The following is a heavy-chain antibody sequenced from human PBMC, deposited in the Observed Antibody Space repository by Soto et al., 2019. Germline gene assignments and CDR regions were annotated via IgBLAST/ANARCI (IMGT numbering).Heavy chain of an antibody. J-gene: IGHJ5*02. CDR2: TYHSGNP. Sequence: QLQLQESGSRLVKSSETLSLTCDVSGDTISTGGYTWAWIRQPPGKALEWIGHTYHSGNPYYNPSLKSRVIISVDRSKNQFSLKVXSVXXXXXAXXXXXXXXXXXXXXXFDPWGQGIQVTVSS. V-gene: IGHV4-30-2*01. CDR3: XXXXXXXXXXXFDP. CDR1: GDTISTGGYT.